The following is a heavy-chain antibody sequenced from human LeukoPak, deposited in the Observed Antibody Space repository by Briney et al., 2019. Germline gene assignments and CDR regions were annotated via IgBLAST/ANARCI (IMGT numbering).Heavy chain of an antibody. CDR3: ARKTDSGFDC. CDR2: IYRGGST. D-gene: IGHD3-22*01. CDR1: GFTVSTNY. J-gene: IGHJ4*02. V-gene: IGHV3-53*01. Sequence: GGSLRLSCAASGFTVSTNYMSWVRQAPGKGLEWVPVIYRGGSTYYADSVKGRFTISRDNSNNTPYLQMNSLRAEDTAVYYCARKTDSGFDCWGQGTLVTVSS.